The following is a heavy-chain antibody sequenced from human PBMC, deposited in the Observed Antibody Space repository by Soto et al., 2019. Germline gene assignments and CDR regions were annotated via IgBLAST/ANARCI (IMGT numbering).Heavy chain of an antibody. CDR1: GGSISSGGYY. V-gene: IGHV4-31*03. CDR3: ARLYSNREYFQH. Sequence: QVQLQESGPGLVKPSQTLSLTCTVSGGSISSGGYYWSWIRQHPGKGLEWIGYIYYSGSTYYNPSLKSRVTISVDTSKNQFPLKLSSVTAADTAVYYCARLYSNREYFQHWGQGTLVTVSS. J-gene: IGHJ1*01. CDR2: IYYSGST. D-gene: IGHD4-4*01.